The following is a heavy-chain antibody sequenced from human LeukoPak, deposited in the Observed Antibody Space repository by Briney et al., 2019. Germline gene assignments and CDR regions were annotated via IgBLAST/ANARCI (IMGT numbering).Heavy chain of an antibody. CDR2: IIPIFGTA. V-gene: IGHV1-69*13. D-gene: IGHD5-24*01. CDR1: GGTFSSYA. Sequence: GASVKVSCKASGGTFSSYAISWVRQAPGQGLEWMGGIIPIFGTANYAQKFQGRVTITADESTSTAYMELSSLRSEDTAVYYRARSHEIATKFDPWGQGTLVTVSS. J-gene: IGHJ5*02. CDR3: ARSHEIATKFDP.